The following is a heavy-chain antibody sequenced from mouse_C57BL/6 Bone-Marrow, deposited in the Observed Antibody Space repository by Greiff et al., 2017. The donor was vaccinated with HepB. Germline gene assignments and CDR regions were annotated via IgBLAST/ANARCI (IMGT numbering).Heavy chain of an antibody. Sequence: QVQLQQPGAELVKPGASVKMSCKASGYTFTSYWITWVKQRPGQGLEWIGDIYPGSGSTNYNEKFKSKATLTVDTSASTAYMQLSSLTSEDSAVYYCARDYYGSSRYFDYWGQGTTLTVSS. CDR1: GYTFTSYW. D-gene: IGHD1-1*01. V-gene: IGHV1-55*01. CDR3: ARDYYGSSRYFDY. J-gene: IGHJ2*01. CDR2: IYPGSGST.